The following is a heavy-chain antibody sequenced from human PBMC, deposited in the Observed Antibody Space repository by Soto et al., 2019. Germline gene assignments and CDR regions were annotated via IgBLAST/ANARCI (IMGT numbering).Heavy chain of an antibody. D-gene: IGHD3-22*01. J-gene: IGHJ6*02. CDR1: GFTFSDYY. Sequence: SLRLSCAASGFTFSDYYMSWIRQAPGKGLEWVSYISSSSSYTNYADSVKGRFTISRDNAKNSLYLQMNSLRAEDTAVYYCARDQSYYDSSGYVTYYGMDVWGQGTTVTVSS. CDR3: ARDQSYYDSSGYVTYYGMDV. V-gene: IGHV3-11*06. CDR2: ISSSSSYT.